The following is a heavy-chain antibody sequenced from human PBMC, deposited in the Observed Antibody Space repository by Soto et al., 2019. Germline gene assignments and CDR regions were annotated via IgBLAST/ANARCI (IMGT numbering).Heavy chain of an antibody. D-gene: IGHD3-10*01. CDR3: ARDRLLWFGELFGIGMDV. V-gene: IGHV4-4*02. CDR1: GGSLSSSSW. Sequence: SETLSLTCAVSGGSLSSSSWWSWVRQPPGKTLEWLGEIFYSGSTKYNPSLKSRVTISVDTSKNQFSLKLSSVTAADTAVYYCARDRLLWFGELFGIGMDVWGQGTTVT. CDR2: IFYSGST. J-gene: IGHJ6*02.